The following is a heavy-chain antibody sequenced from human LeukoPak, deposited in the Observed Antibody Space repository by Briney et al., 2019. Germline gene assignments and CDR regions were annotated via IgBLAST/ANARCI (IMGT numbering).Heavy chain of an antibody. CDR3: ATLSGYSYGYTARIDY. J-gene: IGHJ4*02. CDR1: GFTFDDYA. V-gene: IGHV3-9*01. Sequence: PGRSLRPSCAASGFTFDDYAMHWVRQAPGKGLEWVSGISWNSGSTGYADSVKGRFTISRDNAKNSLYLQMNSLRAEDTALYYCATLSGYSYGYTARIDYWGQGTLVTVSS. CDR2: ISWNSGST. D-gene: IGHD5-18*01.